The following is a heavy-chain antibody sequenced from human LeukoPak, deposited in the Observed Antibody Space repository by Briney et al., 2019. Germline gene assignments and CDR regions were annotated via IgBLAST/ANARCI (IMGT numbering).Heavy chain of an antibody. CDR2: IIFLRGTP. CDR3: ARVSGLYCAGPACYNTLDS. V-gene: IGHV1-69*01. J-gene: IGHJ4*02. D-gene: IGHD2-2*02. CDR1: GGNFNYA. Sequence: WASVKVSCKASGGNFNYAVSWVRQAPGQGLEWLGGIIFLRGTPNYAQKFQDRVTITSDASTTTAYMELSSLRSDDTAVYYCARVSGLYCAGPACYNTLDSWGQGTLVSVSS.